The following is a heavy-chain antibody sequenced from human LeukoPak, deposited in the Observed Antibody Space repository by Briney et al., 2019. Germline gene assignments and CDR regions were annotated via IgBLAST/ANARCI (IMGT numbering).Heavy chain of an antibody. J-gene: IGHJ4*02. V-gene: IGHV5-51*03. CDR1: GYNFASYW. Sequence: GESLKTSCKGSGYNFASYWIGWVRQMPGKGLEWMGIIYPRDSDTRYSPSFQGQVTISADKSISTAYLQWSSLRASDTAMYYCARWHPSWDFPYWGQGTLVTVSS. D-gene: IGHD3-3*01. CDR3: ARWHPSWDFPY. CDR2: IYPRDSDT.